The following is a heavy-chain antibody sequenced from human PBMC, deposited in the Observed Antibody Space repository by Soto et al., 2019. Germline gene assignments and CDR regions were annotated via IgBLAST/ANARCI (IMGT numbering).Heavy chain of an antibody. V-gene: IGHV1-2*02. Sequence: QVQLVQSGAEVKKPGASVYVSCKASGYTFGDYYVHWVRQAPGQGLEWMGWINPNVGGTNYARKFQGRVTMTRDTSISTVYMKLTRLSPDDTAIYYCARGGREVPRIPYDTWGQGTRVTVSS. CDR1: GYTFGDYY. CDR3: ARGGREVPRIPYDT. J-gene: IGHJ5*02. CDR2: INPNVGGT. D-gene: IGHD3-16*01.